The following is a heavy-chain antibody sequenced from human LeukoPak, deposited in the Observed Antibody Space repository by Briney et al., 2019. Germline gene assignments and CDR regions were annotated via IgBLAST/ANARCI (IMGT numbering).Heavy chain of an antibody. CDR2: IKPDGSES. V-gene: IGHV3-7*01. CDR1: GIGITFGSHW. Sequence: GGSLRLSCTASGIGITFGSHWMSWVRQAPGKGLEWVVFIKPDGSESYYVDSVKGRFANSRDNAKTSLYLQMNSLRAEDTAVYYCVRDVGFFHVDVWGKGTTVTVSS. D-gene: IGHD1-26*01. CDR3: VRDVGFFHVDV. J-gene: IGHJ6*04.